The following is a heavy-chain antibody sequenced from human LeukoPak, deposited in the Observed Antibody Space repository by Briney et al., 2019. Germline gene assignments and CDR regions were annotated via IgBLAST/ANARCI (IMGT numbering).Heavy chain of an antibody. Sequence: PGGSLRLSCAASGFTFSSYAMHWVRQAPGKGLEWVAVISYDGSNKYYADSVKGRFTISRDNSKNTLYLQMNSLRAEDTAVYYCARGEWYQPYYFDYWGQGTLVTVSS. V-gene: IGHV3-30-3*01. CDR2: ISYDGSNK. D-gene: IGHD3-3*01. CDR1: GFTFSSYA. CDR3: ARGEWYQPYYFDY. J-gene: IGHJ4*02.